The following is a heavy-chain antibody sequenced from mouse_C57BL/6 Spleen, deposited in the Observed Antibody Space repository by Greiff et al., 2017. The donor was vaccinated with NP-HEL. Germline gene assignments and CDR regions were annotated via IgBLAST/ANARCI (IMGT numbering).Heavy chain of an antibody. CDR2: IHPNSGST. V-gene: IGHV1-64*01. Sequence: QVQLQQPGAELVKPGASVKLSCKASGYTFTSYWMHWVKQRPGQGLEWIGMIHPNSGSTNYNEKFKSKATLTVDKSSSTAYMQLSSLTSEDSAVEYCARSDDGYYVAYWGQGTLVTVSA. CDR1: GYTFTSYW. D-gene: IGHD2-3*01. CDR3: ARSDDGYYVAY. J-gene: IGHJ3*01.